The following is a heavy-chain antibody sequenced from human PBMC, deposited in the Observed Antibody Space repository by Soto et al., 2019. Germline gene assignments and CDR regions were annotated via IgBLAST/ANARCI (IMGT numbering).Heavy chain of an antibody. CDR3: ARAPGDSSGYYSATPADY. D-gene: IGHD3-22*01. CDR2: IWYDGSNK. Sequence: GGSLRLSCAASGFTFSSYGMHWVRQAPGKGLEWVAVIWYDGSNKYYADSVKSRFTISRDNSKNTLYLQMNSLRAEDTAVYYCARAPGDSSGYYSATPADYWGQGTLVTVSS. CDR1: GFTFSSYG. J-gene: IGHJ4*02. V-gene: IGHV3-33*01.